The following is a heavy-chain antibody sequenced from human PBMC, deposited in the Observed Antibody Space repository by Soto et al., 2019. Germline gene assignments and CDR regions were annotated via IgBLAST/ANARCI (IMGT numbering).Heavy chain of an antibody. CDR1: GGSFSGYY. Sequence: SETLSLTCAVYGGSFSGYYWSWIRQPPGKGLEWIGEINHSGSTNYNPSLKSRVTISVDTSKNQFSPKLSSVTAADTAVYYCARGLLWFGEQYYFDYWGQGTLVTVSS. J-gene: IGHJ4*02. D-gene: IGHD3-10*01. CDR2: INHSGST. CDR3: ARGLLWFGEQYYFDY. V-gene: IGHV4-34*01.